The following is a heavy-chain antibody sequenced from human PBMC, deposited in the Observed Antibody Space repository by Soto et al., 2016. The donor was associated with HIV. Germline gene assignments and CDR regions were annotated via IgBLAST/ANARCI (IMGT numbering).Heavy chain of an antibody. CDR3: AKTSPSFEKYCGGDCYSGP. J-gene: IGHJ5*02. CDR2: ITGSGGNK. D-gene: IGHD2-21*01. CDR1: GFSFSAYA. Sequence: EVQLLESGGGLVQPGGSLRISCAASGFSFSAYAMTWVRQAPGKGLEWVSGITGSGGNKYYADSVKGRFTISRDNSENTLYLQMNNLRAEDTAIYYCAKTSPSFEKYCGGDCYSGPWGQGTLVTVSS. V-gene: IGHV3-23*01.